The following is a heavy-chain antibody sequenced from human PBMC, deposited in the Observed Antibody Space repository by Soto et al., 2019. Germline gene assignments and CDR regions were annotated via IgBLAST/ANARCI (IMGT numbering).Heavy chain of an antibody. CDR2: IYYSGST. D-gene: IGHD4-17*01. CDR3: ARAYGDYVFDY. CDR1: EGKIISYG. Sequence: TLQTLRLPNTVSEGKIISYGVSCIRQPPGKGLEWIGYIYYSGSTNYNPSLKSRVTISVDTSKNQFSLKLSSVTAADTAVYYCARAYGDYVFDYWGQGTLVTVSS. J-gene: IGHJ4*02. V-gene: IGHV4-59*01.